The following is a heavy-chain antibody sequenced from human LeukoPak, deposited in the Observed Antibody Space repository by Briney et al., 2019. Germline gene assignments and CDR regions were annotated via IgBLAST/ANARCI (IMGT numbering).Heavy chain of an antibody. CDR1: GFTFTNYA. CDR2: ISVGGAKT. J-gene: IGHJ4*02. CDR3: AKDWSAAH. Sequence: GGSLRLSCAASGFTFTNYAMTWVRQATGKGLEWVSAISVGGAKTHYADSVRGWLTISRDDSKKTLYLQMSSLRAEDTAVYYCAKDWSAAHWGQGTLVTVSS. D-gene: IGHD2-15*01. V-gene: IGHV3-23*01.